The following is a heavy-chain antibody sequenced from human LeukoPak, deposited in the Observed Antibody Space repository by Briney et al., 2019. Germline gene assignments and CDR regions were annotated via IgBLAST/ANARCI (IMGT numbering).Heavy chain of an antibody. V-gene: IGHV3-30*04. CDR2: ISYDGSNK. CDR3: ARDRIQLWSALDY. Sequence: GGSLRLSCAASGFTFSSYAMHWVLQAPGKGLEWVAVISYDGSNKYYADSVKGRFTISRDNSKNTLYLQMNSLRAEDTAVYYCARDRIQLWSALDYWGQGTLVTVSS. CDR1: GFTFSSYA. J-gene: IGHJ4*02. D-gene: IGHD5-18*01.